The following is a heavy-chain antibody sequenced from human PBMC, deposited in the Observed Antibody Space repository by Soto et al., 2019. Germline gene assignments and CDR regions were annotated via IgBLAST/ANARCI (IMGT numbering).Heavy chain of an antibody. J-gene: IGHJ5*02. Sequence: QVQLVQSGAEVKQPGASVKVSCKASGFTFSRYYMHWIRQAPGQALEWMGIINPSGASTNYAQKFQGRVTLTRDTSTSTVSMEVSSLRSEDTAVYYCARDNSESNSWWFDPWGQGTLVTVSS. CDR3: ARDNSESNSWWFDP. CDR2: INPSGAST. CDR1: GFTFSRYY. D-gene: IGHD1-26*01. V-gene: IGHV1-46*01.